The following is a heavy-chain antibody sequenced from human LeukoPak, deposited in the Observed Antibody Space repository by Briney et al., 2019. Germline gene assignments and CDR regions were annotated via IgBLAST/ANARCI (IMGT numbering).Heavy chain of an antibody. CDR3: ARDSVVPAAIPTKRWFDP. D-gene: IGHD2-2*02. V-gene: IGHV4-61*02. CDR2: IYTSGST. CDR1: GGSISSGSYY. J-gene: IGHJ5*02. Sequence: PSQTLSLTCTASGGSISSGSYYWSWIRQPAGKGLEWIGRIYTSGSTNYNPSLKSRVTISVDTSKNQFSLKLSSVTAADTAVYYCARDSVVPAAIPTKRWFDPWGQGTLVTVSS.